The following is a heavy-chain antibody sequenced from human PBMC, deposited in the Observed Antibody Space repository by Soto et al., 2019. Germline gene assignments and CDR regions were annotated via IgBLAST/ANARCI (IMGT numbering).Heavy chain of an antibody. D-gene: IGHD3-3*01. J-gene: IGHJ4*02. V-gene: IGHV1-3*01. CDR2: INAVNGNT. CDR3: ARGVLYNFWRAYYNYFVF. Sequence: ASVKVSCKASGYTFTTYAMHWVRQAPGQGLEWMGWINAVNGNTKYSQKLQGRVTITRDTSASTAYMERSSLRSEDTAVYYCARGVLYNFWRAYYNYFVFWGQGTLVTV. CDR1: GYTFTTYA.